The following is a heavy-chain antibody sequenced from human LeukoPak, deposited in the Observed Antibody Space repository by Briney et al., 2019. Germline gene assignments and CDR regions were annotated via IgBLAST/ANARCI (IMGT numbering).Heavy chain of an antibody. CDR1: GGSISSGGYY. CDR2: IYYSGST. V-gene: IGHV4-31*03. CDR3: ASLNDSSGYQIDP. D-gene: IGHD3-22*01. Sequence: PSQTLSLTCTVSGGSISSGGYYWSWIRQHPGKGLEWIGYIYYSGSTYYNPSLKSRVTISVDTSKNQFSPKLSSVTAADTAVYYCASLNDSSGYQIDPWGQGTLVTVSS. J-gene: IGHJ5*02.